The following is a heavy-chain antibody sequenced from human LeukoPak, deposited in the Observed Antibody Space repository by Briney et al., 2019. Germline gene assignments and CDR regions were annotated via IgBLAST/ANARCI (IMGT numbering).Heavy chain of an antibody. J-gene: IGHJ4*02. D-gene: IGHD2-2*01. V-gene: IGHV1-2*02. CDR3: ASFLHQGY. CDR2: INPNSGGT. Sequence: XWVRQAXGQGVEWMGWINPNSGGTNYAQKFQGRVTMTRDTSITTAYMELSRLRSDDTAVYYCASFLHQGYWGQGTLVTVSS.